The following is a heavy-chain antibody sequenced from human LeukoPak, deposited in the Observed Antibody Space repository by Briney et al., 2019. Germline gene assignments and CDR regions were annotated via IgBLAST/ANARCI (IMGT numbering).Heavy chain of an antibody. V-gene: IGHV3-7*01. CDR1: GFTFSSYA. CDR3: ARDVVVAAVADDASYI. D-gene: IGHD2-15*01. J-gene: IGHJ3*02. Sequence: PGGSLRLSCAASGFTFSSYARSWVRQAPGKGLEWVANIKQEGRGKYYVDSVRGRFTISRENAKNSLYLQVNSLRAEDTAAYYCARDVVVAAVADDASYIWGQGTMVTVSS. CDR2: IKQEGRGK.